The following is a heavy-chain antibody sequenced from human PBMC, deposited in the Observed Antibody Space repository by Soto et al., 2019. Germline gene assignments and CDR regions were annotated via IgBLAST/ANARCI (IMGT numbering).Heavy chain of an antibody. CDR2: ISYDGSNK. V-gene: IGHV3-30*18. CDR1: GFTFSSYG. D-gene: IGHD4-17*01. CDR3: AKDMFGDYGLGLYYYYYGMDV. J-gene: IGHJ6*02. Sequence: QVQLVESGGGVVQPGRSLRLSCAASGFTFSSYGMHWVRQAPGKGLEWVAVISYDGSNKYYADSVKGRFTISRDNSKNTLYLKMNSLRAEDTAVYYCAKDMFGDYGLGLYYYYYGMDVWGQGTTVTVSS.